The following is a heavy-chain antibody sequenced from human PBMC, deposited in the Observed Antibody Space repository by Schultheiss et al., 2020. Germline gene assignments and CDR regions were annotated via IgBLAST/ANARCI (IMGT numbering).Heavy chain of an antibody. CDR2: ISYDGSNK. J-gene: IGHJ6*02. CDR3: ARGTTVRGVIRYYYYYGMDV. V-gene: IGHV3-30*03. Sequence: GESLKISCAASGFTFSSYGMHWVRQAPGKGLEWVAVISYDGSNKYYADSVKGRFTISRDNSKNTLYLQMNSLRAEDTAVYYCARGTTVRGVIRYYYYYGMDVWGQGTTVNVSS. D-gene: IGHD3-10*01. CDR1: GFTFSSYG.